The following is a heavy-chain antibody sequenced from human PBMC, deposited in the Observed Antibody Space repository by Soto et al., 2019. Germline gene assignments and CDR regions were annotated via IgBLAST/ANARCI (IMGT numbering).Heavy chain of an antibody. CDR1: GFTFSDYY. CDR3: AREVRVYYDSSGYIPTLDY. J-gene: IGHJ4*02. CDR2: ISSSGSTI. Sequence: QVQLVESGGGLVKPGGSLRLSCEASGFTFSDYYMSWIRQAPGKGLEWVSYISSSGSTIYYADSVKGRFTISRDNAKNSLYLQMNSLRAEDMALYYCAREVRVYYDSSGYIPTLDYWGQGTLVTVSS. D-gene: IGHD3-22*01. V-gene: IGHV3-11*01.